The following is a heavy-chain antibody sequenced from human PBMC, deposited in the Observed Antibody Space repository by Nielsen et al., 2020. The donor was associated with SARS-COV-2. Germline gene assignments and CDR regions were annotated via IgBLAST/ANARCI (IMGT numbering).Heavy chain of an antibody. CDR3: VRGLQVPNGLAHR. Sequence: VRQAPGKGLEWVSYISSSGITIYYADSVKGRFTISRDNAKNTLYLQMNSLRAEDTAVYYCVRGLQVPNGLAHRWGQGTLVTVSS. J-gene: IGHJ4*02. CDR2: ISSSGITI. D-gene: IGHD3-16*01. V-gene: IGHV3-48*03.